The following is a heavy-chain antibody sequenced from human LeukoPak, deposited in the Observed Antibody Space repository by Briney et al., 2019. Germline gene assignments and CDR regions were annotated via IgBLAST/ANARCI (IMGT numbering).Heavy chain of an antibody. V-gene: IGHV4-30-2*01. Sequence: SQTLSLTCTVSGGSISSGGYYWSWIRQPPGKGLEWIGYIYHSGSTYYNPSLKSRVTISVDRSKDQFSLKLSSVTAADTAVYYCARDLRYFDYWGQGTLVTVSS. CDR1: GGSISSGGYY. D-gene: IGHD4-17*01. CDR2: IYHSGST. J-gene: IGHJ4*02. CDR3: ARDLRYFDY.